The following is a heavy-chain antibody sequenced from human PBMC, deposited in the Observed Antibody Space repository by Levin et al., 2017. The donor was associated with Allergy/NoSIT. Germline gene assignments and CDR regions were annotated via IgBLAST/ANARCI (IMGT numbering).Heavy chain of an antibody. D-gene: IGHD4-11*01. CDR3: AKETNAFDI. Sequence: LSLTCAASGFPFNSDAMHWVRQAPGKGLEWVALIWSDGSNKFYVDSVKGRFTISRDNSKNTLYLQMDSLRTDDTAVYYCAKETNAFDIWGQGTMVSVSS. CDR2: IWSDGSNK. CDR1: GFPFNSDA. J-gene: IGHJ3*02. V-gene: IGHV3-30*02.